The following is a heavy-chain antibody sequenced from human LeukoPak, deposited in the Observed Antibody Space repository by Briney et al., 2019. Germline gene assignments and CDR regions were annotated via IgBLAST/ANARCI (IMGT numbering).Heavy chain of an antibody. CDR1: GYTFTNYG. D-gene: IGHD4/OR15-4a*01. CDR2: IYSYNGNT. CDR3: ARVFRDYGPSYFDY. Sequence: ASVKVSCKASGYTFTNYGISWVRQAPGQGLEWMGWIYSYNGNTNYAQKFQSRVTMTTDTSTSTFYLELRSLRSDDTAVYYCARVFRDYGPSYFDYWGQGTLVTVSS. J-gene: IGHJ4*02. V-gene: IGHV1-18*01.